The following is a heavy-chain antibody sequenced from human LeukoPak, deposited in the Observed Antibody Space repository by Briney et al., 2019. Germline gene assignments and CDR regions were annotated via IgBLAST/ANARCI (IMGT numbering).Heavy chain of an antibody. Sequence: SVTVSCKASGYTFTSYYMHWVRQAPGQGLEWMGGIIPIFGTANYAQKFQGRVTITADESTSTAYMELSSLRSEDTAVYYCARWAGGDCYSASCWGQGTLVTVSS. CDR2: IIPIFGTA. V-gene: IGHV1-69*13. CDR3: ARWAGGDCYSASC. CDR1: GYTFTSYY. J-gene: IGHJ4*02. D-gene: IGHD2-21*02.